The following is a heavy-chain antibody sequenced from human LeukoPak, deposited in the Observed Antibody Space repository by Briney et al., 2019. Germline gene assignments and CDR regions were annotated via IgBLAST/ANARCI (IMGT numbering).Heavy chain of an antibody. V-gene: IGHV4-39*01. CDR3: ARHNNYGANSMSFDS. J-gene: IGHJ4*02. CDR1: GGSIGSSSYY. CDR2: IYYSGST. D-gene: IGHD4-23*01. Sequence: SGTLSLTCTVSGGSIGSSSYYWDWIRQPPGKGLEWIGNIYYSGSTSYNPSLKSRVTISVDTSKNQFSLKLSSVTATDTAVYYCARHNNYGANSMSFDSWGQGTLVTVSS.